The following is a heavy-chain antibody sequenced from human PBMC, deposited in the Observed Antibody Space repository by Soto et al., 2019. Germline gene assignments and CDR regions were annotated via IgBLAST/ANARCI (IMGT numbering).Heavy chain of an antibody. CDR2: ISSSSSYI. CDR1: GFTFSSYS. D-gene: IGHD6-6*01. Sequence: GSLRLSCAASGFTFSSYSMNWVRQAPGKGLEWVSSISSSSSYIYYADSVKGRFTISRDNAKNSLYLQMNSLRAEDTAVYYCARGDLYSSSSGWFDPWGQGTLVTVSS. V-gene: IGHV3-21*01. J-gene: IGHJ5*02. CDR3: ARGDLYSSSSGWFDP.